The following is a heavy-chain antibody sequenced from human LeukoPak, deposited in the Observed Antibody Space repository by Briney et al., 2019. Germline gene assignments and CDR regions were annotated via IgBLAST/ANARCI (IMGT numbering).Heavy chain of an antibody. D-gene: IGHD3-3*01. CDR3: AKGKDFNGYYVDS. V-gene: IGHV3-23*01. CDR2: SGGSGGAT. CDR1: GFTFSSFG. Sequence: GGSLRLSCAASGFTFSSFGMSWVRQSPETGLEWVSISGGSGGATHYAESVKGRFTISRDNSKNTLYLEMSRLRADDTAVYYCAKGKDFNGYYVDSWGQGTLVTVSS. J-gene: IGHJ4*02.